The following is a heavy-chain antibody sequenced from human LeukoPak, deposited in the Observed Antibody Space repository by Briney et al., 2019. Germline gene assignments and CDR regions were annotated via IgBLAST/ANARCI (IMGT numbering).Heavy chain of an antibody. Sequence: PSETLSLTCTVSGGSISSYYWSWIRQPPGKGLEWIGYIYYSGSTNYNPSLKSRVTISVDTSKNQFSLKLSSVTAADTAVYYYARWRALAGTNWFDPWGQGTLVTVSS. J-gene: IGHJ5*02. D-gene: IGHD6-19*01. CDR3: ARWRALAGTNWFDP. CDR2: IYYSGST. CDR1: GGSISSYY. V-gene: IGHV4-59*01.